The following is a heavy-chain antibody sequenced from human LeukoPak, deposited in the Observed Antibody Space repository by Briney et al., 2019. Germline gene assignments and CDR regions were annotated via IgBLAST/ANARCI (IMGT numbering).Heavy chain of an antibody. V-gene: IGHV3-30*04. CDR1: GFTFSSYA. D-gene: IGHD6-19*01. CDR3: ARGAYSRGWTTFDY. Sequence: PGRSLRLSCAASGFTFSSYAMHWVRQAPGKGLVWVALISYNGSDKYYIDSVKGRFTISRDNSKNTLYVQMNSLRAEDTAAYYCARGAYSRGWTTFDYWGQGILVTVSS. CDR2: ISYNGSDK. J-gene: IGHJ4*02.